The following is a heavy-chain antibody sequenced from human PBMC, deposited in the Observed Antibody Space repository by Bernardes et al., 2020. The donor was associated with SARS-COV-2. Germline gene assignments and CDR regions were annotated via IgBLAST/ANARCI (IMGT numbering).Heavy chain of an antibody. CDR3: ARGGYYSFDAFDI. CDR2: ISYEGSKK. D-gene: IGHD3-22*01. Sequence: VGSLRLSCAASGFTFNNYGMHWVRQAPGKGLEWVAFISYEGSKKYYLDSLKGRFTISRDSSKNTLYLQMNSLTVEDTAVYYCARGGYYSFDAFDIWGQGTMVTVSS. J-gene: IGHJ3*02. V-gene: IGHV3-30*03. CDR1: GFTFNNYG.